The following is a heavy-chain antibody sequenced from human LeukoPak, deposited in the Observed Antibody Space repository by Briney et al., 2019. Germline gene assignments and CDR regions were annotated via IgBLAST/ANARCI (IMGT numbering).Heavy chain of an antibody. D-gene: IGHD3-10*01. Sequence: GRSLRLSCAASGFRFSAHSVHWVRQAPGKGLEWVAFISYDGKIKQYADSVKGRFTISRDNSKNTLFLQMNSLGTGDTAMYYCARDHGERGSPPDAFFDLWGRGTLVTVSS. J-gene: IGHJ2*01. CDR2: ISYDGKIK. CDR3: ARDHGERGSPPDAFFDL. V-gene: IGHV3-30*04. CDR1: GFRFSAHS.